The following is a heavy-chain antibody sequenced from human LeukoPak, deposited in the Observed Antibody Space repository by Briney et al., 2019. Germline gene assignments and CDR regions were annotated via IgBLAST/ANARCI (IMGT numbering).Heavy chain of an antibody. J-gene: IGHJ3*02. CDR2: IRSKAYGGTT. Sequence: GGSLRLSCTASGFTFGDYAMSWVRQAPGKGLEWVGFIRSKAYGGTTEYAASVKGRFTISRDDSKSIAYLQMNSLKTEDTAVYYCTRRTVYYDILTGLELDAFDIWAKGQWSPSLQ. V-gene: IGHV3-49*04. CDR3: TRRTVYYDILTGLELDAFDI. CDR1: GFTFGDYA. D-gene: IGHD3-9*01.